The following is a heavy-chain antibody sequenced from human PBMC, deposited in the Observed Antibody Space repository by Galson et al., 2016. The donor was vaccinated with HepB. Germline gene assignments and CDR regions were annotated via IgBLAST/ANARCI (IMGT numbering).Heavy chain of an antibody. J-gene: IGHJ4*02. CDR3: ARVNSGYDFGGGRLLYFDS. CDR2: IIPIFGPT. CDR1: GGSFNSYA. V-gene: IGHV1-69*06. Sequence: SVKVSCKASGGSFNSYAIYWVRQAPGQGLQWMGGIIPIFGPTKYAQKFQGRVTITVDKSTTTVYMELSSLRSEDTAVYYCARVNSGYDFGGGRLLYFDSWGQGTLVTVSS. D-gene: IGHD3-16*01.